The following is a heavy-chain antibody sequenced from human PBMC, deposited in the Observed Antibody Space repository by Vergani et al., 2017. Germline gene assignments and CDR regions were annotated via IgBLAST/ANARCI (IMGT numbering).Heavy chain of an antibody. Sequence: QITLKESGPTLVKPTQTLTLTCTLSGFSLNTRGVSVAWIRQPPGKALDWLALIYWNDDQHYSPSLNNRVTITKDTSKNQVVLTMTNMDYVDTGTYYCVYRKTECGTTGCFYTFYYYCYMDVWGKGTTVTVSS. D-gene: IGHD1-7*01. CDR3: VYRKTECGTTGCFYTFYYYCYMDV. CDR1: GFSLNTRGVS. CDR2: IYWNDDQ. J-gene: IGHJ6*03. V-gene: IGHV2-5*04.